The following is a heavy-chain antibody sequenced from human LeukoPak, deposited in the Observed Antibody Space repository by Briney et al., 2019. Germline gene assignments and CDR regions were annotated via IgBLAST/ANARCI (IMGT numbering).Heavy chain of an antibody. CDR3: ATAKAYAYNWNDAWFDP. D-gene: IGHD1-1*01. CDR1: GYTLTELS. Sequence: ASVTVSCKVSGYTLTELSMHWVRQAPGKGLEWMGGFDPEDGETIYAQKFQGRVTMTEDTSTDTAYMELSSLRSEDTAVYYCATAKAYAYNWNDAWFDPWGQGTLVTVSS. V-gene: IGHV1-24*01. J-gene: IGHJ5*02. CDR2: FDPEDGET.